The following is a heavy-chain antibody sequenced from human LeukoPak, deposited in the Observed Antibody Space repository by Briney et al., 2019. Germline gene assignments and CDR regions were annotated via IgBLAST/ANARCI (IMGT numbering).Heavy chain of an antibody. V-gene: IGHV3-74*01. Sequence: GGSLRLSCAASGFTFSSYWKNWVRQAPGKGLVWVSRIASDGNSTTYADSVKGRFSISRDNAKNTLYLQMNSLRVEDTAVYYCARGRPHGNDYWGQGTLVTVSS. CDR2: IASDGNST. D-gene: IGHD4-23*01. CDR3: ARGRPHGNDY. CDR1: GFTFSSYW. J-gene: IGHJ4*02.